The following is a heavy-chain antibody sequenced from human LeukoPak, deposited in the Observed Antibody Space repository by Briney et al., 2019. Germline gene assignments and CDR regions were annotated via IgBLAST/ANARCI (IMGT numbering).Heavy chain of an antibody. CDR3: AKAIFGMTGY. CDR1: GFTFSNYG. J-gene: IGHJ4*02. D-gene: IGHD3-3*01. Sequence: GSLRLSCAASGFTFSNYGMHWVRQAPDKGLEWVAFIRYDGTNKYYADSVKGRFTISRDNSKNTLYLQMNSLRAEDTAVYHCAKAIFGMTGYWGQGTLVTVSS. CDR2: IRYDGTNK. V-gene: IGHV3-30*02.